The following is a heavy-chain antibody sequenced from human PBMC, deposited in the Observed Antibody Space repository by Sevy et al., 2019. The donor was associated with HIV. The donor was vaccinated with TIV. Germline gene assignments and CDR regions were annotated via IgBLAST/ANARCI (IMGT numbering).Heavy chain of an antibody. J-gene: IGHJ4*02. D-gene: IGHD5-12*01. CDR2: ISWNSGSI. V-gene: IGHV3-9*01. CDR1: GFTFDDYA. CDR3: AKGGDGYNLGNFDY. Sequence: GGSLRLSCAASGFTFDDYAMHWVRQAPGKGLEWVSGISWNSGSIGYADSVKGRFTISRDNAKNPLYLQMNSLRAEDTALYYCAKGGDGYNLGNFDYWGQGTLVTVSS.